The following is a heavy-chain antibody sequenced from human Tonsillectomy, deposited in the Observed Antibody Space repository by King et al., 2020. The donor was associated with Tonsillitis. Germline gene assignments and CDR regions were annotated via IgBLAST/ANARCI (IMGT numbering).Heavy chain of an antibody. J-gene: IGHJ3*02. Sequence: VQLVESGGGVVQPGRSLRLSCAASGFTFSNYHVHWVRQAPGKGLEWVAFISYDGSNKYYADSVKGRFSISRDNSKNTLYLQMNSLRDEDTAVYYCAREAGVVGAFDIWGQGTKVTVSS. CDR3: AREAGVVGAFDI. V-gene: IGHV3-30*14. CDR1: GFTFSNYH. D-gene: IGHD2-15*01. CDR2: ISYDGSNK.